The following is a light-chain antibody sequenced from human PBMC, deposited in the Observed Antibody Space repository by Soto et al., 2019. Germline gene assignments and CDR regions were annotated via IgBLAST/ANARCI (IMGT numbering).Light chain of an antibody. J-gene: IGKJ2*01. V-gene: IGKV3-20*01. CDR3: QQYCSSPHT. CDR2: GAS. Sequence: EIVLTQSPGTLSLSPGERATLSCRASQSVSSSYLAWYQHKPGQAPRLLIYGASSRAPGIPDRFSGSGSGTDFTLTISRLEPEDFAVYYCQQYCSSPHTFGQGTKLEIK. CDR1: QSVSSSY.